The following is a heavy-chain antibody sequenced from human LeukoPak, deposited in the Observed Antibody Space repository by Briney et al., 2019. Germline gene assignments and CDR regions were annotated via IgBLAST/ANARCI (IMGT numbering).Heavy chain of an antibody. CDR2: ISAYNGNT. V-gene: IGHV1-18*01. CDR1: GYTFTSYG. Sequence: ASVKVSCKASGYTFTSYGISWVRQAPGQGLEWMGWISAYNGNTNYAQKLQGRVTMTTDTSTSTAYMELRSLRSDDTAVYYCARVFGLNRWLQTPGGFDYWGQGTLVTVSS. CDR3: ARVFGLNRWLQTPGGFDY. J-gene: IGHJ4*02. D-gene: IGHD5-24*01.